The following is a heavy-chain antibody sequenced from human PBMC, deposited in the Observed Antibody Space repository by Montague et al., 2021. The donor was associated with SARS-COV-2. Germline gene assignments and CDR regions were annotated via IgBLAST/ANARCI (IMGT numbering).Heavy chain of an antibody. CDR2: TYYTSRWHN. CDR1: GDSVSRNGVA. D-gene: IGHD1-26*01. CDR3: ARDGDGWEVPFDF. Sequence: CAISGDSVSRNGVAWTWIRQSPSRGLEYLGRTYYTSRWHNDQAPSVKGRLTANPDTSKNQSSLHLNSVTPEDTAVYYCARDGDGWEVPFDFWSQGTLVTVSS. J-gene: IGHJ4*01. V-gene: IGHV6-1*01.